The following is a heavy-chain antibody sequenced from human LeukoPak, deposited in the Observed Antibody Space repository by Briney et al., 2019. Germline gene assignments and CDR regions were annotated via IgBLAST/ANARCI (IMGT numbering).Heavy chain of an antibody. Sequence: GGSLRLSCAASGFIFSDYSMNWVRQAPGKGLEWISYISSPTSTIYYADSVKGRFTISRDTAQNSLSLQMNSLKAEDTAVYYCAKLVPDVWGQGTTVTVSS. D-gene: IGHD1-1*01. J-gene: IGHJ6*02. CDR3: AKLVPDV. V-gene: IGHV3-48*01. CDR1: GFIFSDYS. CDR2: ISSPTSTI.